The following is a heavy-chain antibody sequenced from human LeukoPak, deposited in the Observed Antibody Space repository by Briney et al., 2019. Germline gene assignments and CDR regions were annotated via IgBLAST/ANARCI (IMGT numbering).Heavy chain of an antibody. V-gene: IGHV1-46*03. CDR2: INPSGGTT. Sequence: ASVKVSCKASGYTFTSYGISWVRQAPGQGLEWMGIINPSGGTTNYAQKFQGRVTMTRDTSTSTVSMELSSLRSEDTAVYYCARDGVVPAAVLAANWFDPWGQGTLVTVSS. CDR3: ARDGVVPAAVLAANWFDP. J-gene: IGHJ5*02. D-gene: IGHD2-2*02. CDR1: GYTFTSYG.